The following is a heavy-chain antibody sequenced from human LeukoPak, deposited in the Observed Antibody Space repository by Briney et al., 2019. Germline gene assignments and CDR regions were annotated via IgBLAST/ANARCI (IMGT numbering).Heavy chain of an antibody. CDR1: GGSFSGYY. CDR3: ARDWGVSARPGYMDV. V-gene: IGHV4-34*01. J-gene: IGHJ6*03. Sequence: SSETLSLTCAVYGGSFSGYYWSWIRQPPGKGLEWIGEINHSGSTNYNPSLKSRVTISVDTSKNQFSLGLSSVTAADTAVYYCARDWGVSARPGYMDVWGKGTTVTVSS. D-gene: IGHD6-6*01. CDR2: INHSGST.